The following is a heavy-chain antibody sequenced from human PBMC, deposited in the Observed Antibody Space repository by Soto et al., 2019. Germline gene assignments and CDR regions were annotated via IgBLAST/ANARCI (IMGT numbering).Heavy chain of an antibody. CDR1: GFSLSAAGVA. CDR2: FYWADDK. V-gene: IGHV2-5*02. D-gene: IGHD4-17*01. J-gene: IGHJ6*03. CDR3: AHTTRQATVTRGVQYYYMDV. Sequence: QITLKESGPTLVKPTQTLALTCTFSGFSLSAAGVAVGWIRQPPGKALEWLALFYWADDKRYSQSLKSRVNIIKDTSKNQVVLIMTNMDPVDTATYYCAHTTRQATVTRGVQYYYMDVWGKGTTVTVSS.